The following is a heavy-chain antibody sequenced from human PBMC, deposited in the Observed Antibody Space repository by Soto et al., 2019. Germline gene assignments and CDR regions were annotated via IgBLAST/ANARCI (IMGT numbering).Heavy chain of an antibody. V-gene: IGHV1-69*13. CDR3: ARNKFGIAAAGSYYYYGMDV. J-gene: IGHJ6*02. D-gene: IGHD6-13*01. Sequence: SVKVSCKASGGTFSSYAISWLRQSPGQGLEWMGGIIPIFGTANYAQKFQGRVTITADESTSTAYMELSSLRSEDTAVYYCARNKFGIAAAGSYYYYGMDVWGQGTTVTVSS. CDR2: IIPIFGTA. CDR1: GGTFSSYA.